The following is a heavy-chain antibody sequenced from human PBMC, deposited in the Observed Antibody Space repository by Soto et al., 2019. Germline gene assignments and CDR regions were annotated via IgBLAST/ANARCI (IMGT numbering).Heavy chain of an antibody. CDR2: IWYDGSNK. V-gene: IGHV3-33*01. CDR1: GFTFSSYC. CDR3: ARDASDSSALDDAFDI. Sequence: GSLRLCSAAAGFTFSSYCMHWVRQAPGKGLEWVAVIWYDGSNKYYADSVKGRFTISRDNSKNTLYLQMNSLRAEDTAVYYCARDASDSSALDDAFDIWGQGTMVTVSS. J-gene: IGHJ3*02. D-gene: IGHD3-22*01.